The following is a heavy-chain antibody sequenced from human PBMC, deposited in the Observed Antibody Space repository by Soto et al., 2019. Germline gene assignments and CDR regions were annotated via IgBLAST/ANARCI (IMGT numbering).Heavy chain of an antibody. CDR1: GYTFTSYG. V-gene: IGHV1-18*01. J-gene: IGHJ4*02. CDR3: ARGRALYDYVWGSYRYGLDY. Sequence: GASVKVSCKASGYTFTSYGISWVRQAPGHGLVWMGWISAYNGNTNYAQKLQGRVTMATDTTTSTAYIELRRLRFDDTAVYYCARGRALYDYVWGSYRYGLDYWGQGTLVTVSS. D-gene: IGHD3-16*02. CDR2: ISAYNGNT.